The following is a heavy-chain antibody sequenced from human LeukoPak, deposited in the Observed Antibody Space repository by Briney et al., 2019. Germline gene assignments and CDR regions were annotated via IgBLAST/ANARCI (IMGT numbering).Heavy chain of an antibody. CDR1: GGSINSDNSY. V-gene: IGHV4-61*02. CDR2: IYANGSA. CDR3: ARGVHRLTRPTTVTTGLDV. D-gene: IGHD4-17*01. J-gene: IGHJ3*01. Sequence: SQTLSLTCTVSGGSINSDNSYWSWIRQPAGKGLEWIGSIYANGSANYNPSLKSRVTISVDTSKNQFSLKLRSVTAADTAVYYCARGVHRLTRPTTVTTGLDVWGHGTMVTVSS.